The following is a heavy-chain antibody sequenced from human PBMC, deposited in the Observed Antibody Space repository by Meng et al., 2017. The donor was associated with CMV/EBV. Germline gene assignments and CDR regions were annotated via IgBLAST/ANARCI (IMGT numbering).Heavy chain of an antibody. V-gene: IGHV4-30-4*08. J-gene: IGHJ5*02. CDR1: GGSISSGDYY. CDR3: ARVYCSGGSCYGNWFDP. CDR2: IYYSGST. Sequence: QLQESGAGLGKPSQPLSLTCTVSGGSISSGDYYWSWIRQPPGKGLEWIGYIYYSGSTYYNPSLKSRVTISVDTSKNQFSLKLSSVTAADTAVYYCARVYCSGGSCYGNWFDPWGQGTLVTVSS. D-gene: IGHD2-15*01.